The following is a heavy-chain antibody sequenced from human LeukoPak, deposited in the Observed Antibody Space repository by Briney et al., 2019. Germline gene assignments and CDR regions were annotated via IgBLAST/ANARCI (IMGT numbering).Heavy chain of an antibody. D-gene: IGHD6-13*01. CDR3: ARTAAGSGNYYYYMDV. CDR2: IGSSSGYI. Sequence: TGGSLRLSCAASGFTFNYYSMNWVRQAPGKGLEGVSSIGSSSGYIYYADSVKGRFTISRDNAKTSVYLHMNSLRAEDTAVYYCARTAAGSGNYYYYMDVWGKGTTVTVSS. V-gene: IGHV3-21*01. CDR1: GFTFNYYS. J-gene: IGHJ6*03.